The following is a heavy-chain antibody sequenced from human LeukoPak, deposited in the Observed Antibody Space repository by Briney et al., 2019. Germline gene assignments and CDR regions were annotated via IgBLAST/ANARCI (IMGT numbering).Heavy chain of an antibody. J-gene: IGHJ3*02. CDR1: GFTFRSYS. Sequence: GGSLRLSCAASGFTFRSYSMHWVRQAPGKGLEGVSYISSTSSTIYYADSVKGRFTISRDNAKNSLYLQMNSLRDEDTAVYYCARAAPYYYDSSGYSAFDSWGQGTMVTVSA. D-gene: IGHD3-22*01. CDR3: ARAAPYYYDSSGYSAFDS. V-gene: IGHV3-48*02. CDR2: ISSTSSTI.